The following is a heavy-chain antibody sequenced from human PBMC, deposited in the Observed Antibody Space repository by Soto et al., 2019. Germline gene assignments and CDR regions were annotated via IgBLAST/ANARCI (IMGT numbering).Heavy chain of an antibody. CDR2: ISAYNGNT. D-gene: IGHD3-3*01. J-gene: IGHJ6*03. CDR1: GYTFTSYG. V-gene: IGHV1-18*01. Sequence: GPSVKVSCKASGYTFTSYGISWVRQAPGQGLEWMGWISAYNGNTNYAQKLQGRVTMTTDTSTSTAYMELRSLRSDDTAVYYCARGYYDFWSGYPRSYYYMDVWGKGTTVTVSS. CDR3: ARGYYDFWSGYPRSYYYMDV.